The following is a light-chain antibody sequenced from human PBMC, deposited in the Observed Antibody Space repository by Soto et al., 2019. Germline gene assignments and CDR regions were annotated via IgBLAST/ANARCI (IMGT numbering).Light chain of an antibody. CDR2: AAS. V-gene: IGKV1-39*01. CDR1: QSISRY. J-gene: IGKJ2*01. CDR3: QQSYSAPYT. Sequence: DIQMTQSPSSLSASVGDRVTITCRASQSISRYLHWYQQKPGKAPKLLIYAASSLQSGVPSRFSGSGSGTDFTLTISSLQPGDFATYSCQQSYSAPYTFGQGTNLEI.